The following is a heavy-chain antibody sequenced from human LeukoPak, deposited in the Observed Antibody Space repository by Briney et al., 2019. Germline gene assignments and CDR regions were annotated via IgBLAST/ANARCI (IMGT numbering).Heavy chain of an antibody. CDR3: ATKRPPVAAAFRDYYYYYYMEV. CDR2: IYHSVST. V-gene: IGHV4-38-2*01. CDR1: GGSFSGYY. D-gene: IGHD3-16*01. Sequence: SETLSLTCAVYGGSFSGYYWGWIRQPPGKWLEWIWSIYHSVSTYYNPSLKSRVTISVDTSKNQFYLKLSSVTAADTAVYYCATKRPPVAAAFRDYYYYYYMEVWGKGTTVTVSS. J-gene: IGHJ6*03.